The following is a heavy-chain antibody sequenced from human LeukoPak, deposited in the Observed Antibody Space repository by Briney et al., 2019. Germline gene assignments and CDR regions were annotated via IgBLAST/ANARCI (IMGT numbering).Heavy chain of an antibody. Sequence: ASVKVSCKASGYTFTGYYMHWVRQAPGQGLEWMGWINPNSGGTNYAQKFQGWVTMTRDTSISTAYMELSRLRSDDTAVYYCARASHYYDSSAESGYFDYWGQGTLVTVSS. V-gene: IGHV1-2*04. CDR3: ARASHYYDSSAESGYFDY. CDR2: INPNSGGT. J-gene: IGHJ4*02. D-gene: IGHD3-22*01. CDR1: GYTFTGYY.